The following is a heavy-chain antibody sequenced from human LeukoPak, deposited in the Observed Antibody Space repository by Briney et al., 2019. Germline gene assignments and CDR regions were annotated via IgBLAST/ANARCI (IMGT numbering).Heavy chain of an antibody. J-gene: IGHJ4*02. CDR1: GFTFSDYS. Sequence: PGGSLRLSCAASGFTFSDYSMNWVRQAPGKGLEWVSYISTTNSSTIYYADSVEGRFTISRDNAENSLYLQMNSLRAEDTAAYYCARDRGSSGYHFDYWGQGTLVTVSS. CDR3: ARDRGSSGYHFDY. V-gene: IGHV3-48*01. D-gene: IGHD3-22*01. CDR2: ISTTNSSTI.